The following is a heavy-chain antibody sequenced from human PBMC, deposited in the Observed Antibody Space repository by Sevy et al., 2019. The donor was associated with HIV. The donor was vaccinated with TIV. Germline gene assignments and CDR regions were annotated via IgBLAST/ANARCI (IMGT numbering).Heavy chain of an antibody. Sequence: SETLSLTCTVSGGSITSLYWNWIRQPPGKGLEWIANIDYNGHINYNPSLKSRVTLSLDTSKNQFSLRLSSVTAADRAMYYCAGENAWGRGYSWGQGTLVTVSS. CDR3: AGENAWGRGYS. D-gene: IGHD1-26*01. J-gene: IGHJ4*02. V-gene: IGHV4-59*11. CDR2: IDYNGHI. CDR1: GGSITSLY.